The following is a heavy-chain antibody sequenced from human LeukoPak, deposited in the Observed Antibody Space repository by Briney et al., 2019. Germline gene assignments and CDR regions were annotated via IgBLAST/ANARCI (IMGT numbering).Heavy chain of an antibody. CDR3: ASRGYSYGQTIDY. CDR2: IRRDGSVK. CDR1: GFSFSDSW. J-gene: IGHJ4*02. V-gene: IGHV3-7*01. Sequence: GGSLRLSCVGSGFSFSDSWMTWVRQVPGKGLEWVANIRRDGSVKNYVDSVKGRFTISRDNSKNTLYLQMNSLRAEDTAVYYCASRGYSYGQTIDYWGQGTLVTVSS. D-gene: IGHD5-18*01.